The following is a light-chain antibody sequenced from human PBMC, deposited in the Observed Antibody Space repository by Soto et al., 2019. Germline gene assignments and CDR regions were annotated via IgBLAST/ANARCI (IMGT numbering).Light chain of an antibody. CDR3: CSYAGDNTYV. CDR2: DVS. Sequence: QSALTQPRSVSGSPGQSVTISCTGTSSDVGSYNYVSWYQQHPGKAPKLIIYDVSERPSGVPDRFSGSKSGNTASLIISGLQAEDEADYYCCSYAGDNTYVFGTGTKLTVL. V-gene: IGLV2-11*01. J-gene: IGLJ1*01. CDR1: SSDVGSYNY.